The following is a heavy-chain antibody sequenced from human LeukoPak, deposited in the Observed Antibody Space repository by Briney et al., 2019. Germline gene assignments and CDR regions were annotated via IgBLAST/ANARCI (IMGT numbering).Heavy chain of an antibody. Sequence: SETLSLTCTVSGGSISSTTYYWGCIRQPPGKGLEWIGSIYYSGSTYYNPSLKSRATMSVDTSKNQFSLNLSSVTAADTAVYYCARLYGDYYFDYWGQGTLVTVSS. CDR1: GGSISSTTYY. J-gene: IGHJ4*02. V-gene: IGHV4-39*01. CDR3: ARLYGDYYFDY. D-gene: IGHD4-17*01. CDR2: IYYSGST.